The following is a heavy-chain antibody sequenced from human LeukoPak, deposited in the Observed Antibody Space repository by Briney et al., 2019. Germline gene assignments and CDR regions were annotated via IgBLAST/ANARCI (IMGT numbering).Heavy chain of an antibody. D-gene: IGHD5-24*01. J-gene: IGHJ4*02. CDR3: ARPRERWLQFGC. V-gene: IGHV4-39*01. CDR2: IYYSGNT. Sequence: SETLSLTCTVSGGSISSTGSYWGWIRQPPGKGLEWIGIIYYSGNTYYNPSLKSRVTISVDTSKNQFSLKLNSVTAADTAVYYCARPRERWLQFGCWGQGTLVTVSS. CDR1: GGSISSTGSY.